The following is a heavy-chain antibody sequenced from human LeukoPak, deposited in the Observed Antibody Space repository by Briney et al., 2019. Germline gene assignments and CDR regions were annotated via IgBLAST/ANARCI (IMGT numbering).Heavy chain of an antibody. CDR2: IYTSGST. CDR3: ARVQYYDSSGYPGDDAFDI. V-gene: IGHV4-4*07. CDR1: GGSISSYY. D-gene: IGHD3-22*01. J-gene: IGHJ3*02. Sequence: SETLSLTCTVSGGSISSYYWSWIRQPAGKGLEWIGRIYTSGSTNYNPSLKSRVTMSVDTSKNQFSLELSSVTAADTAVYYCARVQYYDSSGYPGDDAFDIWGQGTMVTVSA.